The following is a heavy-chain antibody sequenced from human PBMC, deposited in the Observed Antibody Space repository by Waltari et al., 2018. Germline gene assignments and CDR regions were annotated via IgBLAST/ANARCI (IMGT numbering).Heavy chain of an antibody. CDR2: ISYDGSYK. Sequence: VQLVESGGGVVQPGRSLRLSCEASGFTFSSYAMFWVRQAPGKGLEWVALISYDGSYKYYGDSVKGRFSSSRDNSKNTLYLQMNSLRREDTAVYYCAREGYSGSYWFDYWGQGTLVTVSS. V-gene: IGHV3-30*01. CDR3: AREGYSGSYWFDY. D-gene: IGHD1-26*01. CDR1: GFTFSSYA. J-gene: IGHJ4*02.